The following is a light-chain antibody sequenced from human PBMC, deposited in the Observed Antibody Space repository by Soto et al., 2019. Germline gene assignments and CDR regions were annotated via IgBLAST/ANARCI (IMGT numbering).Light chain of an antibody. J-gene: IGKJ4*01. CDR2: AAS. V-gene: IGKV1-39*01. CDR1: QSISTF. CDR3: QQSYSTPPLT. Sequence: DIQMTQSPSYLLASVGDRVTLTCRASQSISTFLNWYQQKPGKAPNLLIYAASSLQSGVPSRFSGSGSGTDFTLTISSLQPEDFATYYCQQSYSTPPLTFGGGTKVEIK.